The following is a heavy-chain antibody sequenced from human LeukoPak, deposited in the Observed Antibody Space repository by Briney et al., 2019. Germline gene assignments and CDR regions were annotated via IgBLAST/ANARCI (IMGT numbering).Heavy chain of an antibody. Sequence: SETLSLTCTVSGGSISSGDYYWSWIRQPPGKGLEWIGYIYHSGTTYYNPSLKSRVTISVDTSKNQFSLKLSSVTAADTAVYYCARERSVPAAILPGSDYGMDVWGQGTTVTVSS. CDR1: GGSISSGDYY. CDR2: IYHSGTT. V-gene: IGHV4-30-4*01. D-gene: IGHD2-2*02. CDR3: ARERSVPAAILPGSDYGMDV. J-gene: IGHJ6*02.